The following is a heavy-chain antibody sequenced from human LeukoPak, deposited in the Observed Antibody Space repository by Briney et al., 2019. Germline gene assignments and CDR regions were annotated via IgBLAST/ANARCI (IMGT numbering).Heavy chain of an antibody. J-gene: IGHJ4*02. CDR2: IYYSGSS. D-gene: IGHD5-24*01. CDR3: ARHRSGWLQSSFDY. Sequence: MASETLSLTCSVSGGSISSSSSYWGWIRQPPGKGLEWIGSIYYSGSSFDNPALKSRVTISVDTSKNQFSLKLSSVAAADTAVYYCARHRSGWLQSSFDYWGQGTLVTVSS. CDR1: GGSISSSSSY. V-gene: IGHV4-39*01.